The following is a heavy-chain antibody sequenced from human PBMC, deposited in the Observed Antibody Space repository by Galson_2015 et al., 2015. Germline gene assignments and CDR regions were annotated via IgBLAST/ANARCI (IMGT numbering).Heavy chain of an antibody. CDR2: IWYDGSNK. D-gene: IGHD6-13*01. Sequence: SLRLSCAASGFTFSSYGMHWVRQAPGKGLEWVAVIWYDGSNKYYADSVKGRFTISRDNSKNTLYLQMNSLRAEDTAVYYCARSPIAAAGIHLYWYFELWGRGTLVTVSS. V-gene: IGHV3-33*01. CDR3: ARSPIAAAGIHLYWYFEL. CDR1: GFTFSSYG. J-gene: IGHJ2*01.